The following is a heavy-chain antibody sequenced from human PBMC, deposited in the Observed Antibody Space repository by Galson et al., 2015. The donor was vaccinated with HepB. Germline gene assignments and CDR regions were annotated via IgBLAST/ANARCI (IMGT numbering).Heavy chain of an antibody. V-gene: IGHV3-21*01. Sequence: SLRLSCAASGFTFSSYSMNWVRQAPGKGLEWVSSISSSSSYIYYADSVKGRFAISRDNAKNSLYLQMNSLRAEDTAVYYCARAPLEGYDFWSGYWGNDAFDIWGQGTMVTVSS. CDR1: GFTFSSYS. D-gene: IGHD3-3*01. J-gene: IGHJ3*02. CDR3: ARAPLEGYDFWSGYWGNDAFDI. CDR2: ISSSSSYI.